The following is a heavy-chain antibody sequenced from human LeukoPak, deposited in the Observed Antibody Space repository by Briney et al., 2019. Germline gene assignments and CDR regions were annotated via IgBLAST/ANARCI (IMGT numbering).Heavy chain of an antibody. D-gene: IGHD3-10*01. Sequence: GGSLRLPCTASGFIFSNYGMNWVRQAPGRGLEWVASIDGNGGDTYYADSVKGRFPISRDHSKNTVYLQMNSLSAEDTAVYYCARDFYGSGSYYTVAFDSWGQGTLVTVSS. CDR2: IDGNGGDT. CDR3: ARDFYGSGSYYTVAFDS. J-gene: IGHJ4*02. CDR1: GFIFSNYG. V-gene: IGHV3-23*01.